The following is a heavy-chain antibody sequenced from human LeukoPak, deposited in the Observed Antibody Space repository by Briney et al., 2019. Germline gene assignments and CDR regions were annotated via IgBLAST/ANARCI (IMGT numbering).Heavy chain of an antibody. D-gene: IGHD3-16*01. CDR2: ISSTGGTA. CDR3: AKALGDWPTTLDY. CDR1: GFTFSSFG. J-gene: IGHJ4*02. V-gene: IGHV3-23*01. Sequence: PGGSLRLSCAASGFTFSSFGMSWVRQAPGKGLEWVSAISSTGGTAYYADSVKGRFTVSRDNSKNTLYLQMNSLTAADTAVYFCAKALGDWPTTLDYWGRGTLVTVSS.